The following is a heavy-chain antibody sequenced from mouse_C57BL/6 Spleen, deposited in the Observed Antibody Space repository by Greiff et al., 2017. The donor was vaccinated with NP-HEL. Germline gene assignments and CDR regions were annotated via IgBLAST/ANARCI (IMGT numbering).Heavy chain of an antibody. CDR1: GYAFSSYW. J-gene: IGHJ1*03. CDR2: IYPGDGDT. D-gene: IGHD2-3*01. CDR3: ASSIYDGPYWYCDV. V-gene: IGHV1-80*01. Sequence: SGASVKISCTASGYAFSSYWMNWVKQRPGKGLEWIGQIYPGDGDTNYNGKFTGKATLTADKSSSTAYMQRSSLTSEDSAVYCCASSIYDGPYWYCDVWGTGTTVTVSS.